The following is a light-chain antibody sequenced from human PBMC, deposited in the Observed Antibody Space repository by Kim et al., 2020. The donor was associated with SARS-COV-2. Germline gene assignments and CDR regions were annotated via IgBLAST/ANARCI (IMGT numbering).Light chain of an antibody. CDR1: SSNIGSNY. CDR3: AAWDDNLSGWV. Sequence: ELTQPPSASGTPGQRVTISCSGSSSNIGSNYVYWYQHLPGTAPKLLIYRNNQRPSGVPDRFSGSKSGTSASLAISGLRSEDEADYYCAAWDDNLSGWVFGGGTQLTVL. CDR2: RNN. J-gene: IGLJ3*02. V-gene: IGLV1-47*01.